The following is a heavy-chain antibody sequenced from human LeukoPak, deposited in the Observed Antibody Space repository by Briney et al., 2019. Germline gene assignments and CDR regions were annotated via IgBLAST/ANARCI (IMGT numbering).Heavy chain of an antibody. D-gene: IGHD3-22*01. V-gene: IGHV4-34*01. CDR3: ARALRHYYDSSGDAFDI. CDR2: INHSGST. CDR1: GGSFSGYY. Sequence: SETLSLTCAVYGGSFSGYYWSWIRQPPGKGLEWIGEINHSGSTNYNPSLKSRVTISVDTSKNQFSLKLSSVTAADTAVYYCARALRHYYDSSGDAFDIWGQGTMVTVSS. J-gene: IGHJ3*02.